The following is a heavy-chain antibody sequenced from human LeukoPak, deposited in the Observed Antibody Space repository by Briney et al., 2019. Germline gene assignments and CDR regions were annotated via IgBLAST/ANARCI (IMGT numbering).Heavy chain of an antibody. Sequence: GGSLRLSCAASGVIISSYAMSWVRQAPGKGLEWVAGLGRSGEYKYYADSVKGRFTISRDNSKDTVSLQMNSLRAEDSAIYFCVKDRPCETCMPMDAWGQGTTVTVSS. J-gene: IGHJ6*02. D-gene: IGHD2-2*01. CDR3: VKDRPCETCMPMDA. CDR1: GVIISSYA. V-gene: IGHV3-23*01. CDR2: LGRSGEYK.